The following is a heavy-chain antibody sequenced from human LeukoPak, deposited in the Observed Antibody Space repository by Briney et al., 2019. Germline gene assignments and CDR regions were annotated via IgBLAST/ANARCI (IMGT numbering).Heavy chain of an antibody. J-gene: IGHJ4*02. Sequence: GGSLRLSCAVSGFTFSSYSMNWVRQAPGKGLEWVSSISSSSSYIYYADSVKGRFTISRDNAKNSLYLQMNSLRAEDTAVYYCARENNKPSRDFDYWGQGTLVTVSS. D-gene: IGHD1/OR15-1a*01. CDR3: ARENNKPSRDFDY. CDR1: GFTFSSYS. V-gene: IGHV3-21*01. CDR2: ISSSSSYI.